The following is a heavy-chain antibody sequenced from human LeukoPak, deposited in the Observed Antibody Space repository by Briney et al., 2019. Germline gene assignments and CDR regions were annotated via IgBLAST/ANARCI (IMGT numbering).Heavy chain of an antibody. V-gene: IGHV4-30-2*01. J-gene: IGHJ5*02. CDR3: AREAYGSGSYYRGWFDP. Sequence: SETLSLTCTVSGGSVSSGSYYWSWIRQPPGKGLEWIGYIYHSGSTYYNPSLKSRVTISVDRSKNQFSLKLSSVTAADTAVYYCAREAYGSGSYYRGWFDPWGQGTLVTVSS. CDR1: GGSVSSGSYY. CDR2: IYHSGST. D-gene: IGHD3-10*01.